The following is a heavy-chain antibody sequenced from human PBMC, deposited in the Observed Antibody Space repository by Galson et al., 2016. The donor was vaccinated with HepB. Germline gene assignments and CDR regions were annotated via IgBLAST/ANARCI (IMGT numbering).Heavy chain of an antibody. J-gene: IGHJ4*02. CDR3: ARGYCSGGSCQYDYVWGSYRHVPLYYFDY. Sequence: SLRLSCAASGFTFSSYGMHWVRQAPGKGLEWVAVIWYDGSNKYYADSVKGRFTISRDNSKNTLYLQMNSLRAEDTAVYYCARGYCSGGSCQYDYVWGSYRHVPLYYFDYWGQGTLVTASS. CDR2: IWYDGSNK. CDR1: GFTFSSYG. D-gene: IGHD3-16*02. V-gene: IGHV3-33*01.